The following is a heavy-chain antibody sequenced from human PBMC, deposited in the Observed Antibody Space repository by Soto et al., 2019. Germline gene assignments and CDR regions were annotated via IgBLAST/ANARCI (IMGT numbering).Heavy chain of an antibody. CDR2: IWYDGSNK. CDR1: GFTFSSYG. CDR3: ARVSLFGVVTLTYGMDV. D-gene: IGHD3-3*01. J-gene: IGHJ6*02. V-gene: IGHV3-33*01. Sequence: PGGSLRLSCAASGFTFSSYGMHWVRQAPGKGLEWVAVIWYDGSNKHYADSVKGRFTISRDNSKNTLYLQMNSLRAEDTAVYYCARVSLFGVVTLTYGMDVWGQGTTVTVSS.